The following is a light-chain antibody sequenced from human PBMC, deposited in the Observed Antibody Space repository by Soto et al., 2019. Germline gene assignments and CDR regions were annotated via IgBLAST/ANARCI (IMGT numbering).Light chain of an antibody. CDR3: QQYGSLPYI. Sequence: DIQMTQSPSSLSASVGDRVTITCQASQDISNHLNWYQLQPGEAPKLLIYAASNLETGVPSRFSGGGSGTDVTFTISSLQPEDIAIYYCQQYGSLPYIFGQGTKLEIK. J-gene: IGKJ2*01. V-gene: IGKV1-33*01. CDR1: QDISNH. CDR2: AAS.